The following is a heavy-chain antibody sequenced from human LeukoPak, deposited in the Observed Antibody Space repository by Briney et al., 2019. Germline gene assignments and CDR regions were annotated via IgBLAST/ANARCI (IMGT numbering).Heavy chain of an antibody. CDR3: ARDADDSSGFDY. J-gene: IGHJ4*02. Sequence: SETLSLTCAVSGGSISSGGYSWSWIRQPPGKGLEWIGEIYHSGSSNYNPSLESRVTISIDKSKNQFSLGLSSVTAADTAVYYCARDADDSSGFDYWGQGTLVTVSS. CDR1: GGSISSGGYS. V-gene: IGHV4-30-2*01. D-gene: IGHD3-22*01. CDR2: IYHSGSS.